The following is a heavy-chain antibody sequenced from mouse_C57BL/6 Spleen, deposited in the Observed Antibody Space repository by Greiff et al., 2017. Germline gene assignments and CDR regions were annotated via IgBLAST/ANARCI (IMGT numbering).Heavy chain of an antibody. CDR2: IDPSDSYT. CDR3: ARRGVVASPFDY. V-gene: IGHV1-59*01. CDR1: GYTFTSYW. Sequence: QVQLQQSGAELVRPGPSVKLSCKASGYTFTSYWMHWVKQRPGQGLEWIGVIDPSDSYTNYNQKFKGKATLTVDTSSSTAYMQLSSLTSEDSAVYYCARRGVVASPFDYWGQGTTLTVSS. D-gene: IGHD1-1*01. J-gene: IGHJ2*01.